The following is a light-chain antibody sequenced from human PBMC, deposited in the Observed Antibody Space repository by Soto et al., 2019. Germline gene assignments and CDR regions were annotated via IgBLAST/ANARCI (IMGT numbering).Light chain of an antibody. Sequence: ASRMTQSPSSLSASTGDRVTITCRASQGISSYLAWYQQKPGKAPKLLIYAASTLQSGVPSSFSCSGSGTVFTLTFSCLHAEDFATYYCQQYYSYPRTFGQGTKLEIK. CDR2: AAS. CDR1: QGISSY. J-gene: IGKJ2*01. CDR3: QQYYSYPRT. V-gene: IGKV1-8*01.